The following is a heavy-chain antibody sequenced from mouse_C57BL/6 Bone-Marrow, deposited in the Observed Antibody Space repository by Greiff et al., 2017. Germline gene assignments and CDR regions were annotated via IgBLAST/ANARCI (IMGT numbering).Heavy chain of an antibody. Sequence: VQLQEPGAELVMPGASVKLSCKASGYTFTSYWMHWVKQRPGQGLEWIGEIDPSDRYTNYNQKFKGKSTLTVDKSSSTAYMQLSSLTSEDSAVYYCARSIYDYDERYYAMDYWGQGTSVTVSS. CDR2: IDPSDRYT. CDR1: GYTFTSYW. CDR3: ARSIYDYDERYYAMDY. V-gene: IGHV1-69*01. D-gene: IGHD2-4*01. J-gene: IGHJ4*01.